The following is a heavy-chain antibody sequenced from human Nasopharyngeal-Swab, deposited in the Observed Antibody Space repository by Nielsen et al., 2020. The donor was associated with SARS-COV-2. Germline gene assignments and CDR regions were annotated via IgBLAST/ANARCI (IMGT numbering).Heavy chain of an antibody. V-gene: IGHV3-7*01. J-gene: IGHJ5*02. CDR2: IKQDGSEK. CDR3: VRGPQVPAGNGWYWFDP. CDR1: GFTFSSYW. D-gene: IGHD6-19*01. Sequence: GESLKISCAASGFTFSSYWMNWVRQAPGKGLEWVANIKQDGSEKYYVDSVKGRFSISRDNAKDSLYLQMNSLRAEDTAVYYCVRGPQVPAGNGWYWFDPWGQGTLVTVSS.